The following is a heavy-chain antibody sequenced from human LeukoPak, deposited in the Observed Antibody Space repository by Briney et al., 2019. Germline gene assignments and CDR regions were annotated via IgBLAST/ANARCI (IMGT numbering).Heavy chain of an antibody. CDR3: ARDEKIVGASGQDY. J-gene: IGHJ4*02. CDR1: GFTVVTYW. CDR2: INTDGGDT. Sequence: PGRSLRLAFATSGFTVVTYWMRSASQPPREWLVWVSRINTDGGDTIYADSVKGRFTISRDNAKNTLFLQMNSLRAEDTAVYYCARDEKIVGASGQDYWGQGTLVTVSS. D-gene: IGHD1-26*01. V-gene: IGHV3-74*01.